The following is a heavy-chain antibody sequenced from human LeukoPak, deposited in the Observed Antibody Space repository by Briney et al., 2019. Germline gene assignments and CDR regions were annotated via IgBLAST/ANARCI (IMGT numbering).Heavy chain of an antibody. Sequence: GGSLRLSCAASGFTVNNYMNWVRQAPGKGLEWVSVIHSGDTTDYADSVKGRFTISRDTSKNTLYLQMNSLRADDTAVYYCARAAWYSSSWQEGYYFDYWGQGTLVTVSS. CDR1: GFTVNNY. CDR2: IHSGDTT. D-gene: IGHD6-13*01. CDR3: ARAAWYSSSWQEGYYFDY. V-gene: IGHV3-53*01. J-gene: IGHJ4*02.